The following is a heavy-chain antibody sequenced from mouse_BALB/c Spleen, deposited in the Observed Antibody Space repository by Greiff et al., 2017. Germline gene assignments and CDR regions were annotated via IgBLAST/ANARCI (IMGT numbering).Heavy chain of an antibody. CDR3: AREGGTGYAMDY. Sequence: VKLVESGAELVRPGSSVKISCKASGYAFSSYWMNWVKQRPGQGLEWIGQIYPGDGDTNYNGKFKGKATLTADKSSSTAYMQLSSLTSEDSAVYFCAREGGTGYAMDYWGQGTSVTVSS. CDR1: GYAFSSYW. CDR2: IYPGDGDT. V-gene: IGHV1-80*01. J-gene: IGHJ4*01. D-gene: IGHD3-3*01.